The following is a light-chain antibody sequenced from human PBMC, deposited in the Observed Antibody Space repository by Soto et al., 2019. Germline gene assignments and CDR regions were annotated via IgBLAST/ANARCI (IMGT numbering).Light chain of an antibody. V-gene: IGLV2-11*01. Sequence: QSALTQPRSVSGCPGQSVTISCTGTSSDVGGYNYISWYQHHPGKAPKVMIYDVSKRPSGVPDRFSGSKSGTTASLTISGLQAEDEADYYCCSYAGSYTFVFGVGTKVTVL. J-gene: IGLJ1*01. CDR2: DVS. CDR3: CSYAGSYTFV. CDR1: SSDVGGYNY.